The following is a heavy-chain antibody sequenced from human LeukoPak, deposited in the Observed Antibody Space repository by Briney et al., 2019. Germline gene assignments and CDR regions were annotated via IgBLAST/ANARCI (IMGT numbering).Heavy chain of an antibody. CDR2: IYTSGST. Sequence: PSETLSLTCSVSGGSISSHYWSWIRQPAGKGLEWIGRIYTSGSTNYNPSLRRRVTMSVDTSKNQFSLKLSSVTAADTAVYYCARDQVGTTLDYFDYWGQGTLVTVSS. D-gene: IGHD1-26*01. CDR1: GGSISSHY. J-gene: IGHJ4*02. CDR3: ARDQVGTTLDYFDY. V-gene: IGHV4-4*07.